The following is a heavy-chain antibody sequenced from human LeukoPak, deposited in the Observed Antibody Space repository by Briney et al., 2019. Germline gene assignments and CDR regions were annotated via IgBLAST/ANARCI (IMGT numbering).Heavy chain of an antibody. V-gene: IGHV3-33*01. CDR3: ARDWYSSTWSGDH. Sequence: PGRSLRLSCAASGFTFNTYGMNWVRQAPGKRREWVAIIWYDRSDKYYAESVKGRFTNSRDNAKNSLYLQMNSLRDEDTATYYCARDWYSSTWSGDHWGQGTLVTVSS. CDR2: IWYDRSDK. CDR1: GFTFNTYG. D-gene: IGHD6-13*01. J-gene: IGHJ4*02.